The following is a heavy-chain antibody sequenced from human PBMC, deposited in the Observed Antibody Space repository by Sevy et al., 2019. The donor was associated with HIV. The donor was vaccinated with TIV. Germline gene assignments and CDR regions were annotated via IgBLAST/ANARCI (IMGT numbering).Heavy chain of an antibody. Sequence: GGSLRLSCAASGFTFSSYAMSWVRQAPGKGLEWVSAISGSGGSTYYADSMKGRFTISRDNSKNTLYLQMNSLRAEDTAVYYCAKDLEVGYCSGGSCFHLSYFDYWGQGTLVTVSS. CDR2: ISGSGGST. CDR3: AKDLEVGYCSGGSCFHLSYFDY. J-gene: IGHJ4*02. CDR1: GFTFSSYA. D-gene: IGHD2-15*01. V-gene: IGHV3-23*01.